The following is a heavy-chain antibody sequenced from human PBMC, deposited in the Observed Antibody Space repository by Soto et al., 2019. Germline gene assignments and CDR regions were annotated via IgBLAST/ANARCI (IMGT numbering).Heavy chain of an antibody. Sequence: QVQLQESGPGLVKPSETLSLTCTVSGVSVSSGTYYWSWIRQPPGKGLEWIGYFSYSGRTNYNPSLKSRVTMSVDTSKDQFSLKLSSVTAADTAVYSCARVYWGYWYFDLWGRGTLVTVSS. CDR2: FSYSGRT. V-gene: IGHV4-61*01. CDR3: ARVYWGYWYFDL. J-gene: IGHJ2*01. D-gene: IGHD2-8*02. CDR1: GVSVSSGTYY.